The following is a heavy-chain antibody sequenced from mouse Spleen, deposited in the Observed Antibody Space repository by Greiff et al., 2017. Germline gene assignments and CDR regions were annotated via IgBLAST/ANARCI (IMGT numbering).Heavy chain of an antibody. J-gene: IGHJ4*01. CDR1: GYAFSSSW. CDR3: ASYYRYDVGAMDY. D-gene: IGHD2-14*01. CDR2: IYPGDGDT. Sequence: VQLQQSGPELVKPGASVKISCKASGYAFSSSWMNWVKQRPGKGLEWIGRIYPGDGDTNYNGKFKGKATLTADKSSSTAYMQLSSLTSEDSAVYYCASYYRYDVGAMDYWGQGTSVTVSS. V-gene: IGHV1-82*01.